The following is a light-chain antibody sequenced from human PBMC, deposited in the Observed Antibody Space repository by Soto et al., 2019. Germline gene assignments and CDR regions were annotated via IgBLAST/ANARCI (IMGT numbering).Light chain of an antibody. Sequence: QSALTQPASVSGSPGQSITISCTGTSSDVGGHNSVSWYQQYPGKAPKLMIFTVTNRPSGVPDRISGSKSGNTASLTISGLQAEGEADYYCCSYAGSYTHYVFGTGTKVTVL. J-gene: IGLJ1*01. CDR2: TVT. V-gene: IGLV2-11*01. CDR1: SSDVGGHNS. CDR3: CSYAGSYTHYV.